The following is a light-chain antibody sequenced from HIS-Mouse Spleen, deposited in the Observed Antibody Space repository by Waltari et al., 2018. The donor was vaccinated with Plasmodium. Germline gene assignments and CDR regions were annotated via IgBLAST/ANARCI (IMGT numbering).Light chain of an antibody. V-gene: IGLV1-47*01. CDR1: SSNIGSNY. CDR2: RNK. CDR3: AAWDDSLSGRV. J-gene: IGLJ3*02. Sequence: QSVLTQPPSASGTPGQRVTISCSGSSSNIGSNYVYWYQQLPGTAPKLLIYRNKQRPSGVPDRFSGAESGTSASRAISGVRSEDEADYYCAAWDDSLSGRVFGGGTKLTVL.